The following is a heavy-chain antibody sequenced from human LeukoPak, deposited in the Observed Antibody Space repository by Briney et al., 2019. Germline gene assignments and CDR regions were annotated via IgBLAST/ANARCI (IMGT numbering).Heavy chain of an antibody. Sequence: ASVKVSCKVSGYTLTELSMHWVRQAPGKGLEWMGGFDPEDGETIYAQKFQGRVTMTEDTSTDTAYMELSSLRSEDTAVYYCATDLPRGVYFGWLLLDYWGQGTLVTVSS. CDR3: ATDLPRGVYFGWLLLDY. V-gene: IGHV1-24*01. CDR2: FDPEDGET. D-gene: IGHD3-9*01. J-gene: IGHJ4*02. CDR1: GYTLTELS.